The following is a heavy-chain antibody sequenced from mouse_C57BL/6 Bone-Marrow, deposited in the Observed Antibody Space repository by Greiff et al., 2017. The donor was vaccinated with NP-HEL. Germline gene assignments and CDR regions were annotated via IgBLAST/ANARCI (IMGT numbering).Heavy chain of an antibody. V-gene: IGHV1-76*01. CDR2: IYPGSGNT. J-gene: IGHJ1*03. D-gene: IGHD3-3*01. Sequence: QVQLKQPGAELVRPGASVKLSCKASGYTFTDYYINWVKQRPGQGLEWIARIYPGSGNTYYNQKFKGKATLTVEKSSSTAYMQLSSLTSEDSAVYFYARGTVATYWYFDVWGTGTAVTVTA. CDR3: ARGTVATYWYFDV. CDR1: GYTFTDYY.